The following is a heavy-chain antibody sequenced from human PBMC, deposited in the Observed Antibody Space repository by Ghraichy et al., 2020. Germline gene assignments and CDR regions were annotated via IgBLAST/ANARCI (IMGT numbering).Heavy chain of an antibody. Sequence: LSLTCAASGFTVSSNYMSWVRQAPGMGLEWVSVIYSGDKIYYADSVKGRFTISRDNSKNTLYLQMNSLTVEDTAVYYCARASRGWFDPWGQGTLVTVSS. CDR1: GFTVSSNY. J-gene: IGHJ5*02. V-gene: IGHV3-53*01. CDR2: IYSGDKI. CDR3: ARASRGWFDP. D-gene: IGHD1-1*01.